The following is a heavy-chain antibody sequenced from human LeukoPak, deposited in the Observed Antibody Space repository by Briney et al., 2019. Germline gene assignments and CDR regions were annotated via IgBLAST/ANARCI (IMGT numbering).Heavy chain of an antibody. V-gene: IGHV3-23*01. D-gene: IGHD6-13*01. Sequence: GGSLRLSCAASGFTFSSYAMSWVRQAPGKGLEWVSVISGSGGSTYYADSVKGRFTISRDNSKNTLYLQMNSLRAEDTAVYYCAKRIAAAGTYYFDYWGQGTLVTVSS. CDR1: GFTFSSYA. CDR3: AKRIAAAGTYYFDY. J-gene: IGHJ4*02. CDR2: ISGSGGST.